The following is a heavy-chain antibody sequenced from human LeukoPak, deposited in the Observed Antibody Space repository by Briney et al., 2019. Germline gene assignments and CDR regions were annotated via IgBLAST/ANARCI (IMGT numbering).Heavy chain of an antibody. V-gene: IGHV5-51*01. Sequence: GASLKISCKGIGYSITSYWIGWVRQMAGKGLELMGVIYPGDSRTRYNPSFQGQVTISVDKSISTAYLQWVSLKASDTAMYYCACRDLSSTWSYPWGQGTLVTVSS. D-gene: IGHD6-13*01. J-gene: IGHJ5*02. CDR3: ACRDLSSTWSYP. CDR2: IYPGDSRT. CDR1: GYSITSYW.